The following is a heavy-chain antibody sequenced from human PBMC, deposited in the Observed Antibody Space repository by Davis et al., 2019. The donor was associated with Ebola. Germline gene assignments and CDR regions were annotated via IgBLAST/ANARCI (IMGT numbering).Heavy chain of an antibody. CDR2: INHSGST. CDR3: ARDSFITPFDY. V-gene: IGHV4-34*01. J-gene: IGHJ4*02. CDR1: GGSFSGYY. Sequence: MPSETLSLTCAVYGGSFSGYYWSWIRQPPGKGLEWIGEINHSGSTNYNPSLKSRVTISVDTSKNQFSLKLSSVTAADTAVYYCARDSFITPFDYWGQGTLVTVSS. D-gene: IGHD3-22*01.